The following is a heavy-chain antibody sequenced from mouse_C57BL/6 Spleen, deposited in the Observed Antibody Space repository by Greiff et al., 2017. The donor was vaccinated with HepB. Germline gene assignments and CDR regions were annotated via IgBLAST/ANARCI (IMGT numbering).Heavy chain of an antibody. CDR1: GFTFSSYA. V-gene: IGHV5-9-1*02. Sequence: EVKLQESGEGLVKPGGSLKLSCAASGFTFSSYAMSWVRQTPEKRLEWVAYISSGGDYIYYADTVKGRFTISRDNARNTLYLQMSSLKSEDTAMYYCTREYLQRGAMDYWGQGTSVTVSS. J-gene: IGHJ4*01. CDR3: TREYLQRGAMDY. D-gene: IGHD5-1*01. CDR2: ISSGGDYI.